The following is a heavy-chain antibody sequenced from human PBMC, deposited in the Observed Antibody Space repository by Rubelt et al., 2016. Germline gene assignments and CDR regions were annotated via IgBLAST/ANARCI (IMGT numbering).Heavy chain of an antibody. CDR1: GYSFTSYG. J-gene: IGHJ5*02. Sequence: QVQLVQSGAEVKEPGASIKVSCKTSGYSFTSYGISWVRQAPGQGLEWMGWISAYDGNTYYAQKLQGRVTMTTDTSTSTAYMERRSLRSDDTAVYYCARVMITFGGVIEVGWFDPWGQGTLVTVSS. D-gene: IGHD3-16*02. V-gene: IGHV1-18*01. CDR2: ISAYDGNT. CDR3: ARVMITFGGVIEVGWFDP.